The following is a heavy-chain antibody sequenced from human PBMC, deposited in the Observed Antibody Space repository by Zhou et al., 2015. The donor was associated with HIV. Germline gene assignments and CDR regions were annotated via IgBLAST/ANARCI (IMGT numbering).Heavy chain of an antibody. CDR2: IIPLFGPA. Sequence: QVQLVQSGAEEKKPGASVKVSCKASGGTFSSYAINWVRQAPGQGLEWMGGIIPLFGPATYAQKFQGRVTITADESTSTSYMELTRLTSDDTAVYYCARDLGRQQMSSYIDYWGQGTCSPSPQ. D-gene: IGHD5-24*01. CDR3: ARDLGRQQMSSYIDY. CDR1: GGTFSSYA. V-gene: IGHV1-69*13. J-gene: IGHJ4*02.